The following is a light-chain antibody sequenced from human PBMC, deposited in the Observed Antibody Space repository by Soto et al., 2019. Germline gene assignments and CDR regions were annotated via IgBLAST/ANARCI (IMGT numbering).Light chain of an antibody. CDR1: QSVGSN. CDR3: QQYDTWPLT. CDR2: DAS. V-gene: IGKV3-15*01. J-gene: IGKJ4*01. Sequence: ELVITHSPATMSVPPGERVTLSCRARQSVGSNLAWYQQTPGQAPRVVIYDASTRATVIPARFSGSGSRTEFTLTISSLQSEDFAVYYCQQYDTWPLTFGGGTKE.